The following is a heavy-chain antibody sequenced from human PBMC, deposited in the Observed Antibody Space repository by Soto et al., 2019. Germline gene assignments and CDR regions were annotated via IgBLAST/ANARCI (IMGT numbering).Heavy chain of an antibody. CDR3: ASFSYYYDSSGYPTADAFDI. D-gene: IGHD3-22*01. CDR1: GGSISSGDYY. J-gene: IGHJ3*02. CDR2: IYYSGST. Sequence: QVQLQESGPGLVKPSQTLSLTCTVSGGSISSGDYYWSWIRHPPGKGLEWIGYIYYSGSTYYNPSLKSRVTISVDTSKNQFSLKLSSVTAADTAVYYCASFSYYYDSSGYPTADAFDIWGQGTMVTVSS. V-gene: IGHV4-30-4*01.